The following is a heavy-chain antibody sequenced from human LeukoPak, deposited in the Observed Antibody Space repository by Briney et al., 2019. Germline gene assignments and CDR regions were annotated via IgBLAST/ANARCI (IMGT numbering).Heavy chain of an antibody. Sequence: ASVKVSCKASGYTFTGYYMHWVRQAPGQGLEWMGWINPNSGGTNYAQKFQGRVTMTRDTSISTAYMELSGLRSDDTAVYYCGTLLSNGPFDYWGQGSLVTVSS. CDR3: GTLLSNGPFDY. J-gene: IGHJ4*02. V-gene: IGHV1-2*02. CDR1: GYTFTGYY. CDR2: INPNSGGT.